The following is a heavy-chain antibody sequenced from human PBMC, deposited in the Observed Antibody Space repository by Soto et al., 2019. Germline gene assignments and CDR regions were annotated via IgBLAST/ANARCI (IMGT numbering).Heavy chain of an antibody. J-gene: IGHJ5*02. CDR2: VSYDGSIE. V-gene: IGHV3-30*04. CDR3: EKDLYYYDFSVDDS. D-gene: IGHD3-16*01. Sequence: EHLVESGGGVVQPGRSLRLSCTGSGFTFSSYAMHWVRLAPGKGLEWVAVVSYDGSIENYADSVRGRFTISRDNSKNTVFLQMNSLRVEDTAVYYCEKDLYYYDFSVDDSWGQGTLVTVSS. CDR1: GFTFSSYA.